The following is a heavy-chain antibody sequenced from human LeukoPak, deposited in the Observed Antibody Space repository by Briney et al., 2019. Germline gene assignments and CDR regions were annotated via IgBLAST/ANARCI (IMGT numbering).Heavy chain of an antibody. D-gene: IGHD4-17*01. V-gene: IGHV3-15*01. J-gene: IGHJ3*01. CDR2: IKSKTDDGTT. Sequence: GGSLGLSCAASGFTFSNAWMNWVRQAPGKGLEWVGRIKSKTDDGTTEYAAPVKGRFTISRDDSKNTMYLQMNSLEIEDTAFYYCATGTVTRSASNFWGQGTMVTVSS. CDR1: GFTFSNAW. CDR3: ATGTVTRSASNF.